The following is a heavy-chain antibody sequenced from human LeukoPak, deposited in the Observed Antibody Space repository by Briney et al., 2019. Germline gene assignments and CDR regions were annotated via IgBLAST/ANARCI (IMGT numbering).Heavy chain of an antibody. J-gene: IGHJ1*01. Sequence: GRSLRLSCAASGFTFSSYAMHWVRQAPGKGLEWVAIISYDGNDKHYADSVKGRFTISRDNSKNTQNLQMNSLRAEDTAIYYCERDPTYCSDSAQCWGQGTLVXVSS. CDR2: ISYDGNDK. CDR1: GFTFSSYA. D-gene: IGHD3-10*01. CDR3: ERDPTYCSDSAQC. V-gene: IGHV3-30-3*01.